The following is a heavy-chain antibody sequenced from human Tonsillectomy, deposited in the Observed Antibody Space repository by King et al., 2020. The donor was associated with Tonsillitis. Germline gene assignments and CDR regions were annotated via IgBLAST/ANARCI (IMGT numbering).Heavy chain of an antibody. CDR1: GGSISSGGYS. D-gene: IGHD6-13*01. Sequence: QLQESGSGLVKPSQTLSLTCAVSGGSISSGGYSWSWIRQPPGKGLEWIGYIYHSGSTYYNPSLKSRVTISVDRSKNQFSLKLSSVTAADTAVDYCARGYSSSCYWFDPWGQGTLVTVSS. V-gene: IGHV4-30-2*01. J-gene: IGHJ5*02. CDR2: IYHSGST. CDR3: ARGYSSSCYWFDP.